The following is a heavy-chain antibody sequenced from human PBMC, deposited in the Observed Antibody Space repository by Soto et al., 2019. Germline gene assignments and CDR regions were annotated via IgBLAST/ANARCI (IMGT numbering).Heavy chain of an antibody. J-gene: IGHJ4*02. CDR3: AHFTNYHDSSGYYLYYFEY. V-gene: IGHV2-5*02. Sequence: SGPTLVNPTQTLMLTCTFSGFSLSTSGVGVGWIRQPPGKALEWLSLIFWDDDKRYSPSLKSRITVTKDTSKNEVGLTMTSMDPVDTATYYCAHFTNYHDSSGYYLYYFEYWGQGTPVTVSS. CDR1: GFSLSTSGVG. CDR2: IFWDDDK. D-gene: IGHD3-22*01.